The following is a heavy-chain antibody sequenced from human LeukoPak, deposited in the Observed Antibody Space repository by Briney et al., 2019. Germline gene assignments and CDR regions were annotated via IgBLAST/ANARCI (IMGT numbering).Heavy chain of an antibody. D-gene: IGHD2-2*01. J-gene: IGHJ5*02. V-gene: IGHV1-18*01. CDR1: GYTFTSYG. CDR3: AREISSRYCSSTSCYGLWEFDP. Sequence: ASVKVSCKASGYTFTSYGISWVRQAPGQGLEWMGWISAYNGNTNYAQKLQGRVTITTDESTSTAYMELSSLRSEDTAVYYCAREISSRYCSSTSCYGLWEFDPWGQGTLVTVSS. CDR2: ISAYNGNT.